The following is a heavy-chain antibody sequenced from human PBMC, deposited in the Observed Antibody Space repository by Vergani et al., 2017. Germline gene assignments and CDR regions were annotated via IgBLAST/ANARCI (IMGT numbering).Heavy chain of an antibody. Sequence: EVQLLESGGGLVQPGGSLRLSCAASGFTFSSYAMSWVRQAPGKGMEWVSAISGSGGSTYYADSVKGRFTISRDNSKNTLYLQMNSLRAEDTAVYYCAKDGGSQGYYFDYWGQGTLVTVSS. D-gene: IGHD4-23*01. J-gene: IGHJ4*02. CDR3: AKDGGSQGYYFDY. CDR1: GFTFSSYA. CDR2: ISGSGGST. V-gene: IGHV3-23*01.